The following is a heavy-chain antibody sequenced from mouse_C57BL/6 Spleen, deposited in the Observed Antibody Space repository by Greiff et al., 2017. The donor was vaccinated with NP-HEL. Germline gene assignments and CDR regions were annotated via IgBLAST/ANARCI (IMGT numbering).Heavy chain of an antibody. CDR2: IRNKANGYTT. V-gene: IGHV7-3*01. Sequence: DVQLVESGGGLVQPGGSLRLSCAASGFTFTDYYMSWVRQPPGKALEWLGFIRNKANGYTTVYSASVKGRFTIPRDNSQSSLYLQMNALRAEDSATYYCARYIAPYYYGSSSYAMDYWGQGTSVTVSS. CDR1: GFTFTDYY. CDR3: ARYIAPYYYGSSSYAMDY. J-gene: IGHJ4*01. D-gene: IGHD1-1*01.